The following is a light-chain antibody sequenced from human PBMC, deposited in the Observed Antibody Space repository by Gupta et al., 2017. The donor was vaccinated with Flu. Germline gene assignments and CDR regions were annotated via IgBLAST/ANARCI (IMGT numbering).Light chain of an antibody. CDR3: QQYNDWPPYS. Sequence: EIVMTQSPATLSVSPGERATLSCRASQRLSSNLAWYQQKPGQAPRLLIYRASTRATGVPDRFSGSGSGTEFTLTISRLQYEDFAVYYCQQYNDWPPYSFGQGTKLEIK. CDR1: QRLSSN. J-gene: IGKJ2*03. CDR2: RAS. V-gene: IGKV3-15*01.